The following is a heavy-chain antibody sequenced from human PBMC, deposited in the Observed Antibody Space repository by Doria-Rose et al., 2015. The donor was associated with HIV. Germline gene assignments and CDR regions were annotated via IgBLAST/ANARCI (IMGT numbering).Heavy chain of an antibody. CDR1: GVSLSSPGMG. Sequence: QESGPVLVKPTETLTLTCTVSGVSLSSPGMGVSWIRQPPGKALEWLANIFSDDERSYKPSLKGRLTISKGTSKSQVVLTMTDMDPVDTATYYCARIKSSRWYHKYYFDFWGQGTLVIVTA. D-gene: IGHD6-13*01. V-gene: IGHV2-26*01. CDR2: IFSDDER. J-gene: IGHJ4*02. CDR3: ARIKSSRWYHKYYFDF.